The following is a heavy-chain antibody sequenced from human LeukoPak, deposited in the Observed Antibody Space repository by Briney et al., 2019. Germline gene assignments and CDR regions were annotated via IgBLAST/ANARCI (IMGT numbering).Heavy chain of an antibody. CDR2: ISTSGSTI. CDR1: GFTFSSYE. CDR3: ARGGARFEY. V-gene: IGHV3-48*03. Sequence: GGSLRLSCAASGFTFSSYEMNWVRQAPGKGLEWGSYISTSGSTISYADSVKGRFTISRDNAKNSLYLQMNSLRAEERAVYYCARGGARFEYWGQGTLVTVSS. J-gene: IGHJ4*02. D-gene: IGHD1-26*01.